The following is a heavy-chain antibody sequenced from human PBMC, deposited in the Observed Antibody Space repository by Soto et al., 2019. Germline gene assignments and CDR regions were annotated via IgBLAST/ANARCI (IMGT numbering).Heavy chain of an antibody. D-gene: IGHD4-17*01. CDR1: GFTFSTYG. Sequence: GGSLRLSCAASGFTFSTYGMHWVRQAPGKGLEWVAVISYDGSNKYYADSVKGRFTISRDNSKNTLYLQMNSLRAEDTAVYYCAKVHYGDYDYYYGMDVWGQGTTVTVSS. V-gene: IGHV3-30*18. CDR3: AKVHYGDYDYYYGMDV. J-gene: IGHJ6*02. CDR2: ISYDGSNK.